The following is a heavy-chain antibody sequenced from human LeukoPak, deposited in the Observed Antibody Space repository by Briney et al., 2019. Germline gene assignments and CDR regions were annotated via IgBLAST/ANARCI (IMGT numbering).Heavy chain of an antibody. V-gene: IGHV3-48*01. J-gene: IGHJ4*02. CDR1: GSTFSSYS. D-gene: IGHD2-2*02. CDR3: ARDHRVVPAAITN. CDR2: ISSSSSTI. Sequence: GGSLRLSCAASGSTFSSYSMSWVRQAPGRGLEWVSYISSSSSTIYYADSVKGRFTISRDNAKNSLYLQMNSLRAEDTAVYYCARDHRVVPAAITNWGQGTLVTVSS.